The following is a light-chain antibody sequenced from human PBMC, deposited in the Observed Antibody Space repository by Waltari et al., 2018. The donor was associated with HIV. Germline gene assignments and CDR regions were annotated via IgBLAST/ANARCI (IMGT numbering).Light chain of an antibody. Sequence: DIKLTQSQSSLSASVGGRISITCRESQSITSYLNWYQQRPGKAPSLLIYAASKLQSGVPSRFSGSGLGTDFTLTITSLQPEDSATYYCQQASNPPLTFGPGTKV. CDR3: QQASNPPLT. CDR1: QSITSY. CDR2: AAS. V-gene: IGKV1-39*01. J-gene: IGKJ3*01.